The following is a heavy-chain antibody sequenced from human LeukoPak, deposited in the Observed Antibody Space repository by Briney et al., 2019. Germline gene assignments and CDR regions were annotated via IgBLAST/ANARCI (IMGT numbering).Heavy chain of an antibody. CDR1: GFTFSTYS. V-gene: IGHV3-7*05. D-gene: IGHD5/OR15-5a*01. J-gene: IGHJ4*02. Sequence: GGYLRLSCAASGFTFSTYSMTWVRQAPGKGLEWVANIKEDGSDKYYVDSVKGRFTISRDNAKDSLFLQMNSLRAEDTAVYYCARVSGRSFDYWGQGTLVTVSS. CDR2: IKEDGSDK. CDR3: ARVSGRSFDY.